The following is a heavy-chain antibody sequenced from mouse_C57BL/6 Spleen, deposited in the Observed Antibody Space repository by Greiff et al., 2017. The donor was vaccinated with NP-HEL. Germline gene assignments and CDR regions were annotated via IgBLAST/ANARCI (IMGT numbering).Heavy chain of an antibody. CDR1: GYTFTSYW. V-gene: IGHV1-61*01. J-gene: IGHJ2*01. Sequence: QVQLKQPGAELVRPGSSVKLSCKASGYTFTSYWMDWVKQRPGQGLEWIGNIYPSDSETHYNQKFKDKATLTVDKSSSTAYMQLSSLTSEDSAVYYCARRGYSNYPYYFDYWGQGTTLTVSS. CDR3: ARRGYSNYPYYFDY. CDR2: IYPSDSET. D-gene: IGHD2-5*01.